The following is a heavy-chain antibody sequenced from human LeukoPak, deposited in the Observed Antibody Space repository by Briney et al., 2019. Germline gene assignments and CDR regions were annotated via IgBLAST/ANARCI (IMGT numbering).Heavy chain of an antibody. V-gene: IGHV3-7*01. Sequence: SGGSLRLSCAGSGFTFSSYWMTWVRQAPGKGLEWVANIKQDGSEQYYVDSVKGRFTISRDNAKNSLYLQMNSLRAEDTAVYYCVKRATGSTKSVDYWGQGTLVTVSS. J-gene: IGHJ4*02. CDR2: IKQDGSEQ. CDR3: VKRATGSTKSVDY. D-gene: IGHD1-7*01. CDR1: GFTFSSYW.